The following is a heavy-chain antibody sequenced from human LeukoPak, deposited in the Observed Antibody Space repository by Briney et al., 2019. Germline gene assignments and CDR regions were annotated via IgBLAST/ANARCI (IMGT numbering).Heavy chain of an antibody. D-gene: IGHD1-26*01. V-gene: IGHV3-48*03. CDR2: ISSGTTI. CDR3: ARDGGGSSRPDFDY. J-gene: IGHJ4*02. CDR1: GFTFSSYE. Sequence: GSLRLSCAASGFTFSSYEMNWVRPAPGKGLEWVSYISSGTTIYYVDSVKGRFTISRDNAKNSLYLQMNSLRAEDTAVYYCARDGGGSSRPDFDYWGQGTLVTVSS.